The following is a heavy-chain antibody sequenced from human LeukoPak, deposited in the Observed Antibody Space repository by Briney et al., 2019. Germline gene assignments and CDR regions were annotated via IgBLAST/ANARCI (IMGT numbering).Heavy chain of an antibody. Sequence: SETLSLTCTVSGGSISIYYWSWIRQPPGKGLEWIGYIYYSGSTNYNPPLKSRVTISVDTSKNQFSLKLSSVTPAHTPVYYCASRSGWPSPFDYWGQGTLVTVSS. CDR2: IYYSGST. CDR3: ASRSGWPSPFDY. CDR1: GGSISIYY. J-gene: IGHJ4*02. D-gene: IGHD6-25*01. V-gene: IGHV4-59*08.